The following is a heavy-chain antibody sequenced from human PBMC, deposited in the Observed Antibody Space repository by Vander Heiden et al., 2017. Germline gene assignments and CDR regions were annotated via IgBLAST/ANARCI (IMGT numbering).Heavy chain of an antibody. J-gene: IGHJ6*02. V-gene: IGHV3-13*01. CDR3: AREGPGDYGMDV. Sequence: EVQLVESGGGLVQPGGSLGPSSAAAGFPFSSYDMHWVRQATGKGLEWVSAIGTAGDTYYPGSVKGRFTISRENAKNSLYLQMNSLRAGDTAVYYCAREGPGDYGMDVWGQGTTVTVSS. CDR2: IGTAGDT. CDR1: GFPFSSYD.